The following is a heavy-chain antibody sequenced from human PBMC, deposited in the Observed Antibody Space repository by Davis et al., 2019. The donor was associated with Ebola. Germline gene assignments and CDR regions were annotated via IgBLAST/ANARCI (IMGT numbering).Heavy chain of an antibody. Sequence: GESLKISCGGSGFTFRNYAMHWVRQAPGKGLEWVAVVSHSERERFYADSVKGRFTISRDNSENTLYLQMNSLTADDTSVYYCARAGFDEVLDYWGQGTPVTVSS. D-gene: IGHD3-3*01. J-gene: IGHJ4*02. V-gene: IGHV3-30*04. CDR1: GFTFRNYA. CDR3: ARAGFDEVLDY. CDR2: VSHSERER.